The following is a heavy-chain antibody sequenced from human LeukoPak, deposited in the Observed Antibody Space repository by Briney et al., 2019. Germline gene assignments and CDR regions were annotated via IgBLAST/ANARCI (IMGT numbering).Heavy chain of an antibody. CDR3: AKDGIAVAGTDY. CDR2: ISGNGGST. CDR1: GFTFSSYA. D-gene: IGHD6-19*01. V-gene: IGHV3-23*01. Sequence: PGGSLRLSCAASGFTFSSYAMSWVRQAPGKRLEWVSAISGNGGSTYYADSVKGRFTISRDNSQNTLYLQMNSLRAEDTAVYYCAKDGIAVAGTDYWGQGTLVTVSS. J-gene: IGHJ4*02.